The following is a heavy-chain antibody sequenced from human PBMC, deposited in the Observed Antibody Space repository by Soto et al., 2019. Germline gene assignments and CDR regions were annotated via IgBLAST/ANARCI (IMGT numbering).Heavy chain of an antibody. Sequence: GGSLRLSCAASGFSFSTYLMSWVRQAPGKGLEWVANIKQGGNEKFYVDSVKGRFTISRDNDKKSLYLQMDSLRVEDTAVYYCVGALTYEVPYYYYGMDVWGQGTTVTV. V-gene: IGHV3-7*01. D-gene: IGHD3-16*01. CDR3: VGALTYEVPYYYYGMDV. J-gene: IGHJ6*02. CDR2: IKQGGNEK. CDR1: GFSFSTYL.